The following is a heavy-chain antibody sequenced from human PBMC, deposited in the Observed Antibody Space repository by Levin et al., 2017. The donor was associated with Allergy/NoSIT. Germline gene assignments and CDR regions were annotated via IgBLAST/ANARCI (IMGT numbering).Heavy chain of an antibody. D-gene: IGHD1-14*01. V-gene: IGHV1-2*02. J-gene: IGHJ6*02. CDR1: GYTFTGYY. CDR2: IDPFSGDT. CDR3: AGFPPTYQIVENHPKDVYYGLDV. Sequence: GESLKISCKASGYTFTGYYVHWVRQAPGQGLEWMGWIDPFSGDTNYAQKFQGKVTMTRDTMNKAYLELSRLRSDDTAVFYCAGFPPTYQIVENHPKDVYYGLDVWGQGTTVMVSS.